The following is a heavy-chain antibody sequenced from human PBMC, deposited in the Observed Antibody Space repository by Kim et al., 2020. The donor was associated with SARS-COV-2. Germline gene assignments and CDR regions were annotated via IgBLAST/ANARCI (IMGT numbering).Heavy chain of an antibody. V-gene: IGHV3-11*05. D-gene: IGHD6-19*01. Sequence: KGRFTNSRDKAKNSLYLQMNSLRAEDTAVYYCARDRVAVAGAYYYYGMDVWGQGTTVTVSS. J-gene: IGHJ6*02. CDR3: ARDRVAVAGAYYYYGMDV.